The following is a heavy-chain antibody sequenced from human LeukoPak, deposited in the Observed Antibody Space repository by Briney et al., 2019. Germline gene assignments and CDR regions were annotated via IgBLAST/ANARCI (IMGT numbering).Heavy chain of an antibody. CDR2: IIPIFGTA. J-gene: IGHJ4*02. CDR3: AREEVVVVAATID. D-gene: IGHD2-15*01. Sequence: SVKVSCKASGGTFSSYAISWVRQAPRQGLEWMGGIIPIFGTANYAQKFQGRVTITADESTSTAYMELSSLRSEDTAVYYCAREEVVVVAATIDWGQGTLVTVSS. V-gene: IGHV1-69*13. CDR1: GGTFSSYA.